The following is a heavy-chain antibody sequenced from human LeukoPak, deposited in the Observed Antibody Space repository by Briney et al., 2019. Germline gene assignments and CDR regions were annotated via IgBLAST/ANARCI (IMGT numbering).Heavy chain of an antibody. CDR1: GFTFSTYA. J-gene: IGHJ3*02. Sequence: GGSLRLSCAASGFTFSTYAIHWVRQAPGKGLEWVAIISYDGSYKFYADSVEGRFTISRDNSKNTLYLQMNSLRAEDTAVYYCARGGGYNDAFDIWGQGTMVTVSS. CDR2: ISYDGSYK. V-gene: IGHV3-30-3*01. D-gene: IGHD5-18*01. CDR3: ARGGGYNDAFDI.